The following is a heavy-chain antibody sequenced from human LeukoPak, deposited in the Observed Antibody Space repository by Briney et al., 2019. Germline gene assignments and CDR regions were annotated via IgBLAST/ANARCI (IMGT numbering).Heavy chain of an antibody. CDR1: GFTFSSYW. CDR2: INSDGSST. D-gene: IGHD4-17*01. Sequence: GGSLRLSCAASGFTFSSYWMHWVRQAPGKGLVWVSRINSDGSSTSYADSVKGRFTISRDNSKNTLYLQMNSLRAEDTAVYYCARDPRTTGKANYGMDVWGQGTTVTASS. V-gene: IGHV3-74*01. CDR3: ARDPRTTGKANYGMDV. J-gene: IGHJ6*02.